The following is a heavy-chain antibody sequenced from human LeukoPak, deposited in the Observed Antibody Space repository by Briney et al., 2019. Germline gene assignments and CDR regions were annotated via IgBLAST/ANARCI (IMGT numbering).Heavy chain of an antibody. CDR3: ARDAVPSGHGMDV. V-gene: IGHV3-33*05. Sequence: GGSLRLSCAASGFTFSSQGMHWVRQAPGKRLDWVALISNDGRNKYYAGSVKGRFTISRDNSKNTLYLQMNSLRAEDTAVYFCARDAVPSGHGMDVWGQGTTVTVSS. D-gene: IGHD3-10*01. J-gene: IGHJ6*02. CDR2: ISNDGRNK. CDR1: GFTFSSQG.